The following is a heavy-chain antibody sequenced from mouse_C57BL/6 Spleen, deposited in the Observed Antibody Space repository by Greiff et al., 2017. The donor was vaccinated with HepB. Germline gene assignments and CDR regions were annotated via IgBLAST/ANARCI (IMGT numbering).Heavy chain of an antibody. Sequence: DVQLQESGAELVRPGASVKLSCTASGFNIKDDYMHWVKQRPEQGLEWIGWIDPENGDTEYASKFQGKATITADTSSNTAYLQLSSLTSEDTAVYYCTTLTTVVAYYAMDYWGQGTSVTVSS. CDR3: TTLTTVVAYYAMDY. J-gene: IGHJ4*01. CDR2: IDPENGDT. D-gene: IGHD1-1*01. V-gene: IGHV14-4*01. CDR1: GFNIKDDY.